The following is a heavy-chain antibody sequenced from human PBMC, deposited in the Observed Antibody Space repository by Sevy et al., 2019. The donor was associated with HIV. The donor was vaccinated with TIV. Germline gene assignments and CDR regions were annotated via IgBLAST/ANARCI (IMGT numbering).Heavy chain of an antibody. CDR2: ISSSSSTI. J-gene: IGHJ2*01. CDR1: GFTFSSYS. D-gene: IGHD4-17*01. V-gene: IGHV3-48*02. CDR3: ARDNTDDYGDFDWYFDL. Sequence: GGSLRLSCAASGFTFSSYSMNWVRQAPGKGLEWVSYISSSSSTIYYADSVKGRFTISRDNAKNSVYLQMNSLRDEDTAVYYCARDNTDDYGDFDWYFDLWGRGTLVTVSS.